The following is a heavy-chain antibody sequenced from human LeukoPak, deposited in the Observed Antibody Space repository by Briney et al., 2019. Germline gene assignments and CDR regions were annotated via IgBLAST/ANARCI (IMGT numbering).Heavy chain of an antibody. J-gene: IGHJ6*03. V-gene: IGHV4-34*01. CDR2: MNHSGST. D-gene: IGHD3-10*01. Sequence: NSSETLYLTCAVYGGSFSGYYWSWIRQPPGKGLEWIGEMNHSGSTNYNPSLKSRVTISVDTSKNQFSLKLSSVTAADTAVYYCARRLGRKFGERFYYYHYMDVWGKGTTVTISS. CDR3: ARRLGRKFGERFYYYHYMDV. CDR1: GGSFSGYY.